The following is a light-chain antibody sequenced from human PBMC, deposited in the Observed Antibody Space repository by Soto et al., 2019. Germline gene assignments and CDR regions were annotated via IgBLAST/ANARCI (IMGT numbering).Light chain of an antibody. CDR1: SSDVGGYNY. CDR3: DSYTSGSSDV. J-gene: IGLJ1*01. CDR2: DVS. V-gene: IGLV2-14*01. Sequence: QSALTQPASVSGSPGQSITISCTGTSSDVGGYNYVSWYQQHPGKAPKLMIYDVSYRPSGVSDRFSGSKSGNTASLTIYGLQSEDEADYYCDSYTSGSSDVFGTGTKVTVL.